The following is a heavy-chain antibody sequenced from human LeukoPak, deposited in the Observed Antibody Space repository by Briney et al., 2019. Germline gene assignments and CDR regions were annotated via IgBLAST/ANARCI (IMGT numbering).Heavy chain of an antibody. Sequence: SETLSLTCTVSGGSISSYHWSWIRQPPGKGLEWIGYIYCSGSTNYNPSLKSRVTISVDTSKNQFSLKLSSVTAADTAVYYCARSSRSFGGVDEYYFDYWGQGTLVTVSS. CDR2: IYCSGST. CDR3: ARSSRSFGGVDEYYFDY. V-gene: IGHV4-59*01. D-gene: IGHD3-16*01. J-gene: IGHJ4*02. CDR1: GGSISSYH.